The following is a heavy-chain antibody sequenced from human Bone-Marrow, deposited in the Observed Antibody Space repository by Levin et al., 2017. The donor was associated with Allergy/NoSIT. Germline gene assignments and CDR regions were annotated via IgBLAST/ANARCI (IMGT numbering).Heavy chain of an antibody. J-gene: IGHJ4*02. CDR1: GFIFNNYG. Sequence: GESLKISCAASGFIFNNYGMHWVRQTPGKGLEWLAVISYDGKSKEYINSVRGRFTISRDDSKNTLHLQINDLTHEDTAIYYCAKDRCSESVCWNFDHWGQGTLVTVSS. D-gene: IGHD2-15*01. V-gene: IGHV3-30*18. CDR2: ISYDGKSK. CDR3: AKDRCSESVCWNFDH.